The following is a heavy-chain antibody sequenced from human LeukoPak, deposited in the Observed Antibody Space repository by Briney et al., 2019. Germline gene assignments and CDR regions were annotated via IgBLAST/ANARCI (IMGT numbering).Heavy chain of an antibody. V-gene: IGHV3-7*01. CDR2: IKKDGSEK. CDR1: GFTFSTYW. CDR3: ARDSAGNDY. D-gene: IGHD6-13*01. J-gene: IGHJ4*02. Sequence: GGPLRLSCEASGFTFSTYWMSWVPQSPGKGLEWVANIKKDGSEKDYVDSVKGRFTISRDNAKNSLYLQMNSLRAEDTAMYYCARDSAGNDYWGQGTLVTVSS.